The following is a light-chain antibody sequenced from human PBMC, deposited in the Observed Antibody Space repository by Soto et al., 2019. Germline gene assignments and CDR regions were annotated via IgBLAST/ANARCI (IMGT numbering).Light chain of an antibody. CDR1: QSVSGNY. CDR3: QQYGSSPPYT. Sequence: EIVLTQSPGTLSLSPGERATLSCRASQSVSGNYLAWYQQKAGQSPRLLIYGSSDTAAGIPDRFSGSGSGTDFSITISRVEPEDFAVYYCQQYGSSPPYTFGQGTKVEVK. V-gene: IGKV3-20*01. J-gene: IGKJ2*01. CDR2: GSS.